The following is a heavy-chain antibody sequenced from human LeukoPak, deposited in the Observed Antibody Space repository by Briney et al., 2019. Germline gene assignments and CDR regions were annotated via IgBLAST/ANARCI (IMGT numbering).Heavy chain of an antibody. J-gene: IGHJ4*02. D-gene: IGHD2-15*01. CDR1: GFTFSSYG. CDR3: AKDSRPRRGKVVAATDY. Sequence: PGGSLRLSCAASGFTFSSYGMHWVRQAPGKGLEWVAFIRYDGSNKYYADSVKGRFTISRDNSKNTLYLQMNSLRAEDTAVYYCAKDSRPRRGKVVAATDYWGQGTLVTISS. CDR2: IRYDGSNK. V-gene: IGHV3-30*02.